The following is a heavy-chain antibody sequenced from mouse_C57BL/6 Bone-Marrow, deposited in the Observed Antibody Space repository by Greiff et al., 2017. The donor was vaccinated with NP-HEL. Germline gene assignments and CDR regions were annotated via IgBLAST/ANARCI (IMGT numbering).Heavy chain of an antibody. Sequence: EVQGVESGGGLVKPGGSLKLSCAASGFTFSDYGMHWVRQAPEKGLEWVAYISRGSSPIYYADTVKGRFTISRDNAKNTLFLQMTSLRSEDTAMYYCARAIYGKGFAYWGQGTLVTVSA. CDR2: ISRGSSPI. CDR3: ARAIYGKGFAY. D-gene: IGHD1-1*01. CDR1: GFTFSDYG. V-gene: IGHV5-17*01. J-gene: IGHJ3*01.